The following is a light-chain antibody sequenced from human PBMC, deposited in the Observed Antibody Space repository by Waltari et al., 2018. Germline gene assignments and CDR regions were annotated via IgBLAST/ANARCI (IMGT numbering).Light chain of an antibody. CDR3: AAWDDSLSGPV. CDR1: SSHIGSNT. J-gene: IGLJ2*01. Sequence: QSVLTQPPSASGAPGQRVTISCSGTSSHIGSNTVTWHQHIPGTAPGLLIYNNNQRPAGVPDRISGSKSGTSASLAISGLQSEDEADYYCAAWDDSLSGPVFGGGTKLTVL. V-gene: IGLV1-44*01. CDR2: NNN.